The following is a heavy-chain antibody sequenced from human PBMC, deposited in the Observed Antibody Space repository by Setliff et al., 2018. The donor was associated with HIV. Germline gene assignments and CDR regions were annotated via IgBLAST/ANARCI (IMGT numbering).Heavy chain of an antibody. D-gene: IGHD1-26*01. CDR1: GGSISSGIHY. Sequence: SETLSLTCTVSGGSISSGIHYWSWIRQPAGQGLEWIGHIYTSGSTNYSPSVKSRVTISVDTSKNQFSLRLNSVTAADTAVYYCARAEVGATGLYAFEIWGQGTMVTVSS. V-gene: IGHV4-61*09. J-gene: IGHJ3*02. CDR2: IYTSGST. CDR3: ARAEVGATGLYAFEI.